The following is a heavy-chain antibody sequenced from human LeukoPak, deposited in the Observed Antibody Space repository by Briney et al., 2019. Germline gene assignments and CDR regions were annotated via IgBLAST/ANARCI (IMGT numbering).Heavy chain of an antibody. V-gene: IGHV3-9*01. CDR1: GFTFDDYA. J-gene: IGHJ6*02. D-gene: IGHD4-17*01. CDR3: AKDESETTFYYYGMDV. Sequence: GGSLRLSCAASGFTFDDYAMHWVRQAPGKGLEWVSGISWNSGSIGYADSVKGRFTISRDNAKNSLYLLMNSLRAEDTALYYCAKDESETTFYYYGMDVWGQGTTVTVSS. CDR2: ISWNSGSI.